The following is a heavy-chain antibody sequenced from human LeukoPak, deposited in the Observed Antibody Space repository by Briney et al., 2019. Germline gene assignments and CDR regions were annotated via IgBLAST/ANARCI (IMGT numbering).Heavy chain of an antibody. D-gene: IGHD1-1*01. CDR3: ARGYVVNSPLDY. V-gene: IGHV4-34*01. J-gene: IGHJ4*02. CDR1: GGSFSGCY. Sequence: SETLSLTCAVYGGSFSGCYWSWIRQPPGKGLEWIGEINHSGSTNYNPSLKSRVTISVDTSKNQFSLKLSSVTAADTAVYYCARGYVVNSPLDYWGQGTLVTVSS. CDR2: INHSGST.